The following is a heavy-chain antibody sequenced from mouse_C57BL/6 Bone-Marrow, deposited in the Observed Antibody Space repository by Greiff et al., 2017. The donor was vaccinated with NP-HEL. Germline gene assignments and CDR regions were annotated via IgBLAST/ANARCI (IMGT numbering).Heavy chain of an antibody. CDR2: ISSGSSTI. V-gene: IGHV5-17*01. D-gene: IGHD1-1*01. CDR3: ARPYYYGSSYFDY. Sequence: EVQLVESGGGLVKPGGSLKLSCAASGFTFSDYGMHWVRQAPEKGLEWVAYISSGSSTIYYADTVKGRFTISRDNAKNTLFLQMTRLRSEDTAMYYCARPYYYGSSYFDYWGQGTTLTVSS. CDR1: GFTFSDYG. J-gene: IGHJ2*01.